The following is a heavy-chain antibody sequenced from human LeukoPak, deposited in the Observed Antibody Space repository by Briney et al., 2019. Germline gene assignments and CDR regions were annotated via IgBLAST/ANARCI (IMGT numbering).Heavy chain of an antibody. D-gene: IGHD2-2*01. Sequence: ASVKVSCKASGYTFTSYGISWVRQAPGQGLEWVGWISAYNGNTNYAQKLQGRVTMTTDTSTSTAYMELRSLRSDDTAVYYCARVVYCSSTSCFPYDAFDIWGQGTMVTVSS. CDR1: GYTFTSYG. CDR3: ARVVYCSSTSCFPYDAFDI. J-gene: IGHJ3*02. CDR2: ISAYNGNT. V-gene: IGHV1-18*01.